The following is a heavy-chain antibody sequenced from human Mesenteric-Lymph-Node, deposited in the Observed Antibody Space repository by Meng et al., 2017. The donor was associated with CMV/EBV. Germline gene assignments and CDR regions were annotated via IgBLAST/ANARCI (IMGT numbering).Heavy chain of an antibody. CDR1: GFTFSDYY. Sequence: GESLKISCAASGFTFSDYYMSWIRQAPGKGLEWVSSISSSSSYIYYADSVKGRFTISRDNAKNSLYLQMNSLRAEDTAVYYCARDGWNYIGTNAFDIWGQGTMVTVSS. CDR3: ARDGWNYIGTNAFDI. V-gene: IGHV3-11*06. D-gene: IGHD1-7*01. CDR2: ISSSSSYI. J-gene: IGHJ3*02.